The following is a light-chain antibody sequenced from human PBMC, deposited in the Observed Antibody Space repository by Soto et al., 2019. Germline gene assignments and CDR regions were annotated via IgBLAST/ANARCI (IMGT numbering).Light chain of an antibody. CDR2: GNS. Sequence: QSALTQPPSVSGAPGQRVTISCTGSSSNIGAGYDVHWYQQLPGTAPKLLIYGNSNRPSGGPDRFSGSKSGTSASLAITGLQAEDEADYYCQSYDSSLSVYVFGTGTKLTVL. V-gene: IGLV1-40*01. J-gene: IGLJ1*01. CDR1: SSNIGAGYD. CDR3: QSYDSSLSVYV.